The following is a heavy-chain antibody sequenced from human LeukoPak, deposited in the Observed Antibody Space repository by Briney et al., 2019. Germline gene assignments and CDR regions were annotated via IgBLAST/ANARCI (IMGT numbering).Heavy chain of an antibody. Sequence: GGSLRLSCAASGFTFSSYAMSWVRQAPGKGLEWVSAISGSGGSTYYADSVKGRFTISRDNSKNTLYLQMNSLRAEDTAVYYWAKDRNRWGLTPPFDYWGQGTLVTVSS. CDR2: ISGSGGST. D-gene: IGHD1-14*01. V-gene: IGHV3-23*01. J-gene: IGHJ4*02. CDR1: GFTFSSYA. CDR3: AKDRNRWGLTPPFDY.